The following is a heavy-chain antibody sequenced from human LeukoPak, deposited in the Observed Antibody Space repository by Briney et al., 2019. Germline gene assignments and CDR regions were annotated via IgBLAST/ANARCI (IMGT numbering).Heavy chain of an antibody. CDR2: VFHSGTT. D-gene: IGHD5-24*01. V-gene: IGHV4-59*08. J-gene: IGHJ3*02. CDR3: ARRMATVTDSFDI. Sequence: PSETLSLTCTVSGGSLSTYYGSWIRQTPGKGLEWIGYVFHSGTTNYSPSLKSRVTISLDTSKKQFFLRLASVTAADTAVYYCARRMATVTDSFDIWGRGTMVSVSS. CDR1: GGSLSTYY.